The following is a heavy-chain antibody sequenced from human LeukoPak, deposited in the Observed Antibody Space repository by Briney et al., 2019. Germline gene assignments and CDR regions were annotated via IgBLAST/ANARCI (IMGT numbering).Heavy chain of an antibody. J-gene: IGHJ6*02. CDR1: GYSFTDYY. V-gene: IGHV1-2*02. CDR2: INPNSGGT. D-gene: IGHD2-15*01. CDR3: ARDWPPGDYYYYGMDV. Sequence: ASVKVSCKTSGYSFTDYYMYWVRQAPGQGLEWMGWINPNSGGTNYAQKFQGRVTMTRDTSISTAYMELSRLRSDDTAVYYCARDWPPGDYYYYGMDVWGQGTTVTVSS.